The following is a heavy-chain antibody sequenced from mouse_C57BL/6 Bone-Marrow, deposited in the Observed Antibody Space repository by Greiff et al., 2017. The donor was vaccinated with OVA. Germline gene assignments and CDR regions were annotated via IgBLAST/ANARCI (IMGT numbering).Heavy chain of an antibody. CDR1: GFTFSSYG. Sequence: DVKLVESGGDLVKPGGSLKLSCAASGFTFSSYGMSWVRQTPDKRLEWVATISSGGSYTYYPDSVKGRFTISRDNAKNTLYLQMSSLKSEDTAMYYCARPIYYDYDGGPWFAYWGQGTLVTVSA. CDR3: ARPIYYDYDGGPWFAY. J-gene: IGHJ3*01. V-gene: IGHV5-6*02. CDR2: ISSGGSYT. D-gene: IGHD2-4*01.